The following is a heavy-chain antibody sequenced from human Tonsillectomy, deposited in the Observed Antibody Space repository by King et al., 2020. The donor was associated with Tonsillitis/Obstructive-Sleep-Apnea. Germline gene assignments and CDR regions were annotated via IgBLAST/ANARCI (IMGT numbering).Heavy chain of an antibody. D-gene: IGHD3-10*01. J-gene: IGHJ6*02. V-gene: IGHV4-30-2*01. CDR1: GGSISSGGYS. CDR3: ARGGSFYYYGVDV. Sequence: QLQLQESGSGLVKPSQTLSLTCAVSGGSISSGGYSWSWIRQPPGKGLEWIGYIYDSESTYYNPSLKSRVTISVDRSKNHFSLKLNSVTAADTAEYFCARGGSFYYYGVDVWGQGTTVTVSS. CDR2: IYDSEST.